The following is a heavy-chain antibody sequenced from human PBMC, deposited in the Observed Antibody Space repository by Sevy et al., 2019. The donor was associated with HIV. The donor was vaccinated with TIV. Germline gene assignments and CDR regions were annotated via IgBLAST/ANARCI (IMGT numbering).Heavy chain of an antibody. CDR1: GFTLNNYS. D-gene: IGHD7-27*01. CDR2: IKKDGSDK. J-gene: IGHJ4*02. CDR3: ARSWDYWGQMGY. V-gene: IGHV3-7*03. Sequence: GGSLRLSCAASGFTLNNYSMTWVRQAPGKGLEWVANIKKDGSDKYYMESVKGRFNISRDNTKNSLYLQLNSLRAEDTAVYYCARSWDYWGQMGYWGQGSLVTVSS.